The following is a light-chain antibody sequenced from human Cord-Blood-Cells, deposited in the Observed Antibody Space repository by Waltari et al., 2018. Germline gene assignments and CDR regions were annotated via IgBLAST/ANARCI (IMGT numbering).Light chain of an antibody. CDR1: SSDVGGYNY. CDR2: DVR. J-gene: IGLJ1*01. V-gene: IGLV2-11*01. CDR3: CSYAGSYTFV. Sequence: QSALTQPRSVSGSPGPSVTISCTGTSSDVGGYNYVSWYQQHPGKAPKLMFYDVRQRPSGVPDRFSGSKSGNTASLTISGLQAEDEADYYCCSYAGSYTFVFGTGTKVTVL.